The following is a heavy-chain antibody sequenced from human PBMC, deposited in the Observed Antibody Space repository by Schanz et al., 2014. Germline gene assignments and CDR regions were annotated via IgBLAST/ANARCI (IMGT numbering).Heavy chain of an antibody. CDR1: GFTFDKYA. CDR2: LSEGGGGT. V-gene: IGHV3-23*04. CDR3: AKAADWPVTRFDP. Sequence: VQLVESGGGLVQPGKSLRLSCAASGFTFDKYAMHWVRQAPGKGLEWVSALSEGGGGTHYADSVRGRFTISSDSSKNTLYLQMSSLRADDTAVYYCAKAADWPVTRFDPWGQGTPITVSS. J-gene: IGHJ5*02. D-gene: IGHD3-9*01.